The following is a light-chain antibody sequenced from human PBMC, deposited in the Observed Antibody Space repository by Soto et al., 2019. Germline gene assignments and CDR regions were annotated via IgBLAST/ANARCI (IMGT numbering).Light chain of an antibody. CDR1: QTIDSW. CDR3: QQYHIYSGT. Sequence: DIQMTQSPSTLSASVGDRVTITCRASQTIDSWLAWYQQRPGKPPNLLIYKASTLASGVPSRFSGSGSGTEFTLTINGLQPDDFATYYCQQYHIYSGTFGQGTKVEIK. V-gene: IGKV1-5*03. CDR2: KAS. J-gene: IGKJ1*01.